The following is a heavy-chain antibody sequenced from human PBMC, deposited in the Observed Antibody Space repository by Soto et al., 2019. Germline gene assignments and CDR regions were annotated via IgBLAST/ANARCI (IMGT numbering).Heavy chain of an antibody. CDR3: ARDDVDTAMPYGMDV. D-gene: IGHD5-18*01. J-gene: IGHJ6*02. V-gene: IGHV1-69*12. CDR1: GGTFSSYA. CDR2: IIPIFGTA. Sequence: QVQLVQSGAEVKKPGSSVKVSCKASGGTFSSYAISWVRQAPGQGLEWMGGIIPIFGTAKYAQKFQGRVTITADESTSTSDMELSSLRSEDTAVYYCARDDVDTAMPYGMDVWGQGTTVTVSS.